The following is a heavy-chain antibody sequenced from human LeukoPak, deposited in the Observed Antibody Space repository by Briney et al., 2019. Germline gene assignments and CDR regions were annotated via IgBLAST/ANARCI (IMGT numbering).Heavy chain of an antibody. D-gene: IGHD3-22*01. V-gene: IGHV4-59*01. CDR3: ARDRSDGSGYYGYYFDY. Sequence: SETLSLTCTVPGGSISSYYWSWIRQPPGKGLEWIGYIYYSGSTNYNPSLKSRVTISVDTSKNQFSLKLSSVTAADTAVYYCARDRSDGSGYYGYYFDYWGQGTLVSVSS. CDR1: GGSISSYY. J-gene: IGHJ4*02. CDR2: IYYSGST.